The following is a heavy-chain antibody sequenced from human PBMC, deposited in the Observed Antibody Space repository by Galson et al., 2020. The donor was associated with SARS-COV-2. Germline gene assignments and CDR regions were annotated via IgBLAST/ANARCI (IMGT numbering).Heavy chain of an antibody. J-gene: IGHJ6*02. CDR2: FDPEDGET. V-gene: IGHV1-24*01. CDR3: ATSPAVTTVGLRPFRTQTANYYYYYGMDV. CDR1: GYTLTELS. D-gene: IGHD4-17*01. Sequence: ASVKVSCKVSGYTLTELSMHWVRQAPGKGLEWMGGFDPEDGETIYVQKFQGRVTMTEDTSTDTAYMELSSLRSEDTAVYYCATSPAVTTVGLRPFRTQTANYYYYYGMDVWGQGTTVTVSS.